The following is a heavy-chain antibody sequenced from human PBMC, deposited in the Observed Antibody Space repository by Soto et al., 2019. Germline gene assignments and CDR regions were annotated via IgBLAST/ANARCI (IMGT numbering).Heavy chain of an antibody. J-gene: IGHJ4*02. CDR1: GFTFSSYG. CDR3: AKNPPSSWWPFDY. CDR2: ISYDGSNK. D-gene: IGHD2-8*02. V-gene: IGHV3-30*18. Sequence: QVQLVESGGGVVQPGRSLRLSCAASGFTFSSYGMHWVRQAPGKGLEWVAVISYDGSNKYYADSVKGRFTISRDNSKNTLYLQMNSLRAEDTAVYYCAKNPPSSWWPFDYWGQGTLVTVSS.